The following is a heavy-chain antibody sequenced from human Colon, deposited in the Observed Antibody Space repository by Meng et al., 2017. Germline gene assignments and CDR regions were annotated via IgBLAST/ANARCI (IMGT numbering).Heavy chain of an antibody. CDR3: GFVEAGTNAGAFDM. Sequence: VQPQPWGAGLLKTSETLSLTCAVYGGSFTGYYWSWIRQPPGKGLEWIGEISHSGSTKYNPSLKSRVTISVDTSKNQFSLRLNSVTAADTAMYYCGFVEAGTNAGAFDMWGQGTMVTVSS. J-gene: IGHJ3*02. CDR2: ISHSGST. V-gene: IGHV4-34*01. D-gene: IGHD1-14*01. CDR1: GGSFTGYY.